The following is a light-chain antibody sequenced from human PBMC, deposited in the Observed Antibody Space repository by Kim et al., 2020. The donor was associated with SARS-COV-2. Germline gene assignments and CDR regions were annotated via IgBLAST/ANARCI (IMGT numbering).Light chain of an antibody. CDR3: QQYYSAPVT. V-gene: IGKV4-1*01. CDR1: QSVLYSSDNKNY. J-gene: IGKJ4*01. CDR2: WAS. Sequence: RATINCKSSQSVLYSSDNKNYLVWYQQKPGQTPKLLIYWASTRDSGVPDRFSGSGSGTDFTLTISSLQAEDVAVYYCQQYYSAPVTFGGGTKVDIK.